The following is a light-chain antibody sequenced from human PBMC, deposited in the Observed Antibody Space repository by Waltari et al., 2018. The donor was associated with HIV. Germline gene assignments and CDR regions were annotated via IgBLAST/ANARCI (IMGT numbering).Light chain of an antibody. V-gene: IGKV3-15*01. CDR2: GAS. J-gene: IGKJ1*01. Sequence: IVMTQSAATLSVFPGERATLSCRASQSVNSNLAWYQQTPGQAPRLLLSGASTRATGIPARFSGRGAGTDFTLTISSLQSEDFAVYYCQQYNNWPRTFGQGTTVEIK. CDR3: QQYNNWPRT. CDR1: QSVNSN.